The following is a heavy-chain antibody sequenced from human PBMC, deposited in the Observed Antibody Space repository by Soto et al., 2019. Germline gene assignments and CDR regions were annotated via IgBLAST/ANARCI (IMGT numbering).Heavy chain of an antibody. J-gene: IGHJ6*02. CDR2: ISSSSSYI. CDR1: GFTFSSYS. V-gene: IGHV3-21*01. CDR3: ARGRGYCTNGVCYSGENNYYYYGMDV. D-gene: IGHD2-8*01. Sequence: PGGSLRLSCAASGFTFSSYSMNWVRQAPGKGLEWVSSISSSSSYIYYADSVKGRFTISRDNAKNSLYLQMSSLRAEDTAVYYCARGRGYCTNGVCYSGENNYYYYGMDVWGQGTTVTVSS.